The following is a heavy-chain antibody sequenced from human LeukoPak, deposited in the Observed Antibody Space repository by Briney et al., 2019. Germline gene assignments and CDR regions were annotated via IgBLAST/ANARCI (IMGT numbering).Heavy chain of an antibody. D-gene: IGHD3-10*01. CDR2: INHSGRT. J-gene: IGHJ4*02. Sequence: SETLSLTCAVSGGSFIGYYWSWIRQPPGKGLEWIGEINHSGRTNYNPSLKSRLTMSIDTSKNEFSLKLSSVTAADTAVYYCARLGGSYSVDYWGQGTLVTVSS. CDR1: GGSFIGYY. V-gene: IGHV4-34*01. CDR3: ARLGGSYSVDY.